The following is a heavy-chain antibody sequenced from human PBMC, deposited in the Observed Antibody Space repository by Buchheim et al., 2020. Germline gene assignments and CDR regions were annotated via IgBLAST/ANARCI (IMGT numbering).Heavy chain of an antibody. V-gene: IGHV3-30*18. D-gene: IGHD7-27*01. J-gene: IGHJ3*02. Sequence: QVQPVESGGGVVQPGRSLRLSSAASGFTFSSYGMHWVRQAPGKGLEWVAVISYDGSNKYYADSVKGRFTISRDNSKNTLYLQMNSLRAEDTAVYYCAKLLTGDDAFDIWGQGT. CDR2: ISYDGSNK. CDR3: AKLLTGDDAFDI. CDR1: GFTFSSYG.